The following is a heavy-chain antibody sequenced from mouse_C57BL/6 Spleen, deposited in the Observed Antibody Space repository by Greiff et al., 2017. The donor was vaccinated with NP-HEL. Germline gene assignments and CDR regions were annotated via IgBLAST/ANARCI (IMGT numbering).Heavy chain of an antibody. J-gene: IGHJ4*01. V-gene: IGHV1-82*01. D-gene: IGHD5-1*01. CDR3: ARYEYPYAMDY. CDR2: IFPLYVDT. CDR1: CPSFLLSF. Sequence: QLQQSGPELVKPRASPTLSSPSSCPSFLLSFLPFFPPLPFHCLYFILRIFPLYVDTNYNGKFKGKATLTADKSSSTAYMQLSSLTSEDSAVYFCARYEYPYAMDYWGQGTSVTVSS.